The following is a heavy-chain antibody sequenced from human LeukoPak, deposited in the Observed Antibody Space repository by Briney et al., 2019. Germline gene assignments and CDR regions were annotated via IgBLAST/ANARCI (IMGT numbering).Heavy chain of an antibody. CDR2: INSDESVK. D-gene: IGHD2-2*01. CDR1: GFTFSSSW. J-gene: IGHJ4*02. Sequence: PGGSLRLSCAASGFTFSSSWMQWVRQAPGQGLVWVSRINSDESVKTYTNSVKGRFTISRDNAKNTLYLQMNSLRAEDTAMYYCVRSGFTTSSFDYWGQGTPVTVSS. CDR3: VRSGFTTSSFDY. V-gene: IGHV3-74*03.